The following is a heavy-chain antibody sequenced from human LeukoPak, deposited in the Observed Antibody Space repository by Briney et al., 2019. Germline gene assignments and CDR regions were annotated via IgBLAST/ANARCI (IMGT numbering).Heavy chain of an antibody. CDR3: AREKIGDGNWFDP. D-gene: IGHD3-16*01. Sequence: PSETLSLTCTVSGGSISSGGYYWSWVRQHPGKGLEWVGYIYYSGSTYYNPSLKSRVTISVDTSKNQFSLKLSSVTAADTAVYYCAREKIGDGNWFDPWGQGTLVTVSS. CDR2: IYYSGST. CDR1: GGSISSGGYY. V-gene: IGHV4-31*03. J-gene: IGHJ5*02.